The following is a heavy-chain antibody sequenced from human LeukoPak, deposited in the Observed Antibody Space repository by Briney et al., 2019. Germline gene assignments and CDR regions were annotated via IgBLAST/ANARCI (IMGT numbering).Heavy chain of an antibody. V-gene: IGHV3-30*04. CDR1: GFTFSSYA. Sequence: GGSLRLSCAASGFTFSSYAMHWVRQAPGKGLKWVAVISYDGSNKYYADPVKGRFTISRDNSKNTLYLQMNSLRAEDTAVYYCARGFYYFDYWGQGTLVTVSS. CDR3: ARGFYYFDY. J-gene: IGHJ4*02. CDR2: ISYDGSNK.